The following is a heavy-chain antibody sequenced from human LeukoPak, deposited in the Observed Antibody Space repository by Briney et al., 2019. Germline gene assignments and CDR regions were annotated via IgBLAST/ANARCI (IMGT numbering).Heavy chain of an antibody. CDR1: GFILSSYA. V-gene: IGHV3-23*01. J-gene: IGHJ6*02. CDR3: AKVSVVVVAATPHLDV. Sequence: GGSLRLSCAASGFILSSYAMSWVRQAPGKGLEWVSAISGSGGSTYYADSVKGRFTISRDNSKNTLYLQMNSLRAEDTTVYYCAKVSVVVVAATPHLDVWGQGTTVTVSS. CDR2: ISGSGGST. D-gene: IGHD2-15*01.